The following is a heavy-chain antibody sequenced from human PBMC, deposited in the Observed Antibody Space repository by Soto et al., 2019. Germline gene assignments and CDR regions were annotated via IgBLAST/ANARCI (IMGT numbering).Heavy chain of an antibody. CDR1: GGSFSGYY. V-gene: IGHV4-34*01. D-gene: IGHD2-21*02. CDR3: ARAYIVVVTAIQPYFEY. Sequence: SETLSLTCAVYGGSFSGYYWSWIRQPPGKGLEWIGEINHSGSTNYNPSLKSRVTMSVDTSKNQFSLKLSSVTAADTAVYYCARAYIVVVTAIQPYFEYWGQGTLVTVYS. CDR2: INHSGST. J-gene: IGHJ4*02.